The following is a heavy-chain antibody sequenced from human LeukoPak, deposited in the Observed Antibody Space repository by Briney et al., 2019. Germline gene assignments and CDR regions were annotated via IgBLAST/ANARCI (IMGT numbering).Heavy chain of an antibody. Sequence: GGSLRLSCAASGFTFSNCGMSWVRQAPGKGLEWVSVIGGDGNTFYADSVKGRFIISRDNYENTLYLQMNSLRVEDTPVYYCAKGPYGLGIYYGMDVWGQGTTVTVSS. V-gene: IGHV3-23*01. J-gene: IGHJ6*02. CDR3: AKGPYGLGIYYGMDV. CDR1: GFTFSNCG. D-gene: IGHD3-10*01. CDR2: IGGDGNT.